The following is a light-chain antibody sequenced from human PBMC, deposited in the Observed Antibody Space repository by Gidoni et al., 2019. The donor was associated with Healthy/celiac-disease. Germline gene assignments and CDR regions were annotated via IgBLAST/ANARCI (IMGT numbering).Light chain of an antibody. CDR2: GAS. J-gene: IGKJ1*01. CDR3: QQYNNWPT. Sequence: ELVMTQPPATLSVSPGERATLSCRASQSVSSNLAWYQQKPGQAPRLLIYGASTRATGIPARFSGSGSGTEFTLTISSLQSEDFAVYYCQQYNNWPTFGQGTKVEIK. V-gene: IGKV3D-15*01. CDR1: QSVSSN.